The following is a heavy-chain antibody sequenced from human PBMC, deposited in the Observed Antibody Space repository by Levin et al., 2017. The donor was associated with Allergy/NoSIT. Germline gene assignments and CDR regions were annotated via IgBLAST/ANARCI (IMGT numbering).Heavy chain of an antibody. D-gene: IGHD1-1*01. CDR3: VVGGGTTVGRWHY. J-gene: IGHJ4*02. V-gene: IGHV3-7*01. Sequence: ASVKVSCTASAFTFSNYWMSWVRQAPGKGLEWVATTNQDGSDKYYVDSVKGRFTISRDNTKNSLYLQMNSLRADDTAVFYCVVGGGTTVGRWHYWGQGTLVTVSS. CDR2: TNQDGSDK. CDR1: AFTFSNYW.